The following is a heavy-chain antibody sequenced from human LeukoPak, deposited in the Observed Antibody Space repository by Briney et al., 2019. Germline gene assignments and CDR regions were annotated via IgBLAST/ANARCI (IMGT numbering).Heavy chain of an antibody. J-gene: IGHJ5*02. CDR2: IIPILGIA. CDR3: ARKRIAAAGLPYNWFDP. D-gene: IGHD6-13*01. V-gene: IGHV1-69*04. CDR1: GGTFSSYA. Sequence: SVKVSCKASGGTFSSYAISWVRQAPGQGLEWMGRIIPILGIANYAQKFQGRVTITADKSTSTAYMELSSLRSEDTAVYYCARKRIAAAGLPYNWFDPWGQGTLVTVSS.